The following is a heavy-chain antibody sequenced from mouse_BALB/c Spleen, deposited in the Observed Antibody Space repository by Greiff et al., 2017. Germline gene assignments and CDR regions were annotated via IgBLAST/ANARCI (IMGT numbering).Heavy chain of an antibody. CDR1: GFNIKDTY. J-gene: IGHJ2*01. D-gene: IGHD2-14*01. CDR3: ARSDYRYDEDY. Sequence: EVQLQESGAELVKPGASVKLSCTASGFNIKDTYMHWVKQRPEQGLEWIGRIDPANGNTKYDPKFQGKATITADTSSNTAYLQLSSLTSEDTAVYYCARSDYRYDEDYWGQGTTLTVSS. CDR2: IDPANGNT. V-gene: IGHV14-3*02.